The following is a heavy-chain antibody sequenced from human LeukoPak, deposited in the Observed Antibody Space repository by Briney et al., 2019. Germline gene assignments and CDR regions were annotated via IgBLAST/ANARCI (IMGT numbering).Heavy chain of an antibody. J-gene: IGHJ4*02. Sequence: GGSLRLSCAASGFFVRTYWVTWVRQAPGKGLEWVANIGEDESETNYVDSVKGRFTISRDNAKNSLYLQMNSLRAEDTAVYYCARNRGTSDWGQGTRVTVSS. CDR2: IGEDESET. V-gene: IGHV3-7*01. CDR3: ARNRGTSD. CDR1: GFFVRTYW. D-gene: IGHD1-1*01.